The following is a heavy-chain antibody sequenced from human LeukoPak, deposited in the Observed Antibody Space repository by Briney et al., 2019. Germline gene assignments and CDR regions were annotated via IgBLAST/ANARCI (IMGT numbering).Heavy chain of an antibody. CDR2: ISGNGGST. J-gene: IGHJ4*02. V-gene: IGHV3-23*01. D-gene: IGHD2-15*01. Sequence: PGGSLRLSCAASGFTFSNHAMSWVRQAPGKGLEWVSAISGNGGSTYYADSVKGRFTISRDNSKNTLYLQMNSLRAEDTAVYYCANYCSGGSCYSGAFDYWGQGTLVTVSS. CDR3: ANYCSGGSCYSGAFDY. CDR1: GFTFSNHA.